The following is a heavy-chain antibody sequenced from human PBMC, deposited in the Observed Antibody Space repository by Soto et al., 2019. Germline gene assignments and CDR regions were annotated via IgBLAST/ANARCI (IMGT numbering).Heavy chain of an antibody. CDR3: TIPLGELSFPRAFDI. Sequence: EVQLVESGGGLVQPGGSLKLSCAASGFTVSGSAVHWVRQASGKGLEWVGRIRSKTNSYATAYAASVKGRFTISRDDSTNTAYLQMSSLKTEDTAVYYCTIPLGELSFPRAFDIWGQGTMVTVSS. CDR2: IRSKTNSYAT. CDR1: GFTVSGSA. V-gene: IGHV3-73*01. J-gene: IGHJ3*02. D-gene: IGHD3-16*02.